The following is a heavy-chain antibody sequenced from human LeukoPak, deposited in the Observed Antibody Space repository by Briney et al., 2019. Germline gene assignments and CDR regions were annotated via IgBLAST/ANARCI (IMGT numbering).Heavy chain of an antibody. V-gene: IGHV1-18*01. CDR1: GYTFTSYG. Sequence: GASVKVSCTASGYTFTSYGISWVRQAPGQGLEWMGWISAYNGNTNYAQKLQGRVTMTTDTSTSTAYMELRSLRSDDTAVYYCARELSDSVAGAIFDYWGQGTLVTVSS. J-gene: IGHJ4*02. CDR2: ISAYNGNT. CDR3: ARELSDSVAGAIFDY. D-gene: IGHD6-19*01.